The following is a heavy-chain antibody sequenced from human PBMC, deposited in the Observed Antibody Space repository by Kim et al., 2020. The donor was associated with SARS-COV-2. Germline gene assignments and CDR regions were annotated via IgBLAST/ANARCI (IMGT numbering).Heavy chain of an antibody. CDR1: GFSFNTFW. CDR2: IKQVGSEI. V-gene: IGHV3-7*01. D-gene: IGHD6-13*01. CDR3: AGGGYGL. J-gene: IGHJ4*02. Sequence: GGSLRLSCEASGFSFNTFWMNWVRQAPRKGLEWVASIKQVGSEIYYVDSVKGRFTISRDNVKNSLYLQMNSLRAEDTALYYCAGGGYGLWCQGTLVTVSS.